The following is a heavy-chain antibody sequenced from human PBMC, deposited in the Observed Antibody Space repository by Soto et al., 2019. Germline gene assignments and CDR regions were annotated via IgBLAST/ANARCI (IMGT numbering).Heavy chain of an antibody. J-gene: IGHJ6*02. Sequence: GGSLRLSCAASGFTFSTYAMSWVRQAPGKGLERVSAISDSGGRTYYADSVQGRFTISRDNSKNTLFLQMSSLRAEDTAIYYCANRQYSGDFHGHADVDVWGQGTTVTVSS. CDR2: ISDSGGRT. D-gene: IGHD2-21*02. CDR1: GFTFSTYA. V-gene: IGHV3-23*01. CDR3: ANRQYSGDFHGHADVDV.